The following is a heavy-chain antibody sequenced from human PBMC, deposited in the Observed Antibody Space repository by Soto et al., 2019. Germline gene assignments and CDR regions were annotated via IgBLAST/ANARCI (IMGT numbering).Heavy chain of an antibody. CDR1: GGTFSGYS. D-gene: IGHD6-19*01. J-gene: IGHJ6*02. V-gene: IGHV4-34*01. Sequence: PSETLSLTCAVYGGTFSGYSWTWIRQPPGKRLEWIGEINHGGTTNYNPSLKSRVTLSVDTSKNQFSLKLRSVTAADTAVYYCARGYGYSSGWGFYYYNGMDDWGQGNTVTVSS. CDR2: INHGGTT. CDR3: ARGYGYSSGWGFYYYNGMDD.